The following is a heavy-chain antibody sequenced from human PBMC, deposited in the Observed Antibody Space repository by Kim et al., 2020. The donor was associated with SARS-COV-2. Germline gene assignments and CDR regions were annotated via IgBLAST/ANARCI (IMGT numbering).Heavy chain of an antibody. CDR3: ARDLGRDSSSWGN. Sequence: YADSVKGRFTISRDNAKNSLYLQMNSLRAEDTALYHCARDLGRDSSSWGNWGQGTLVTVSS. V-gene: IGHV3-20*01. D-gene: IGHD6-13*01. J-gene: IGHJ4*02.